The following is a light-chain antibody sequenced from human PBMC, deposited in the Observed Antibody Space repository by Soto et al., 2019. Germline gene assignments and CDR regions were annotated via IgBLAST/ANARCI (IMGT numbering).Light chain of an antibody. Sequence: EIQMTQSPSSLSASVGDRVTLTCQASQDIGYYLNWYQHKPGKAPKLLIYDAFNVETGVPARFSGGGSGTHFIFTISRLQPDDAVSYYRQYSRHLPLFGPGTKVEMK. CDR3: QYSRHLPL. J-gene: IGKJ3*01. CDR1: QDIGYY. CDR2: DAF. V-gene: IGKV1-33*01.